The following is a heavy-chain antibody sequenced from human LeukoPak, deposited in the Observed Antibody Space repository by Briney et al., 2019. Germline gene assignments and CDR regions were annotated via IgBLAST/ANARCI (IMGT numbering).Heavy chain of an antibody. D-gene: IGHD2-2*01. Sequence: GGSLRLSCAASGFTFSSYGMHWVRQAPGKGLEWGAVISYDGSNKYYADSVKGRFTISRDHSKNTLYLQMNSLRAEDTAVYYCAKDLDCSSTSCADYWGQGTLVTVSS. CDR1: GFTFSSYG. CDR2: ISYDGSNK. CDR3: AKDLDCSSTSCADY. J-gene: IGHJ4*02. V-gene: IGHV3-30*18.